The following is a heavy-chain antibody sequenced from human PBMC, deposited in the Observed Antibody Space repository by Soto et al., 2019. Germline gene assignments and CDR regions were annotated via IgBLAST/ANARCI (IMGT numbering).Heavy chain of an antibody. D-gene: IGHD3-10*01. V-gene: IGHV4-31*03. Sequence: QVQLQESGPGLVKPSQTLSLTCTVSGGSVRRGNYYWSWIRQFPGKGLEWIGYISNSGRTHYNPSLISRITILVDTSKNQFFLDLRSVTAADTALYYSTRADYATGSYYPDYWGQGSLVTASS. J-gene: IGHJ4*02. CDR3: TRADYATGSYYPDY. CDR1: GGSVRRGNYY. CDR2: ISNSGRT.